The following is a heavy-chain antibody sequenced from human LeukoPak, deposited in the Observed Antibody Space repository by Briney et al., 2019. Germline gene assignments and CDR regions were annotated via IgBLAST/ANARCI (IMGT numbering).Heavy chain of an antibody. CDR2: INHSGST. Sequence: SETLSLTCAVYGGSFSGYYWSWIRQPPGKGLEWIGEINHSGSTNYNPSLKSRVTISVDTSKNQFSLKLSSVTAADTAVYYCARGRTYYYGSGSNDYWAQGTLVTVSS. J-gene: IGHJ4*02. CDR1: GGSFSGYY. CDR3: ARGRTYYYGSGSNDY. V-gene: IGHV4-34*01. D-gene: IGHD3-10*01.